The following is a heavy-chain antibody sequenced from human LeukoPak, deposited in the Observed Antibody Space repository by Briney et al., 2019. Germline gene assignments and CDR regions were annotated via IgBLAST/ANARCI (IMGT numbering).Heavy chain of an antibody. CDR3: ASQAWAGSYYYYMDV. D-gene: IGHD3-16*01. Sequence: PSETLYLTCTVSGGSISSYYWSWIRQPAGKGLEWIGRIYTSGSTNYNPSLKSRVTMSVDTSKNQFSLKLSSVTAADTAVYYCASQAWAGSYYYYMDVWGKGTTVTVSS. J-gene: IGHJ6*03. CDR1: GGSISSYY. CDR2: IYTSGST. V-gene: IGHV4-4*07.